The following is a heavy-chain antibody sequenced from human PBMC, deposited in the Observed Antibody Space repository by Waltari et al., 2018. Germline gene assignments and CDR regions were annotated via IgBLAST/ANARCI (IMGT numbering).Heavy chain of an antibody. D-gene: IGHD5-12*01. CDR1: GGTFSSYA. J-gene: IGHJ4*02. CDR2: SIQIFGTA. V-gene: IGHV1-69*08. Sequence: QVQLVQSGAEVKKPGSSVKVSCKASGGTFSSYAISWVRQAPGQGLEWMGRSIQIFGTANYEQKCQGRVTITADKSTSTAYMELSSLRAEDTAVYYCARDQVRRGYSGYDLPDYWGQGTLVTVSS. CDR3: ARDQVRRGYSGYDLPDY.